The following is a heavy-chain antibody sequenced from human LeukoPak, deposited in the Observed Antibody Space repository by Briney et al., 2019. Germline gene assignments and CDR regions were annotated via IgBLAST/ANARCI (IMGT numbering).Heavy chain of an antibody. Sequence: SETLSLTCAVSLFSLSGGYYWGWIRQPPGKGLEWIGTIFQSVSTYYNPSLKSRVTTSVDTSKNQFSLKLISVTAADTAVYYCARNNSNGFDFWSQGTLVTVSS. V-gene: IGHV4-38-2*01. CDR3: ARNNSNGFDF. CDR1: LFSLSGGYY. J-gene: IGHJ4*02. CDR2: IFQSVST. D-gene: IGHD6-19*01.